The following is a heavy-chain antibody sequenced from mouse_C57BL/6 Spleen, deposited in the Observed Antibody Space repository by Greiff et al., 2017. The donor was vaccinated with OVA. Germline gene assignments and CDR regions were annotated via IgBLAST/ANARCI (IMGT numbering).Heavy chain of an antibody. V-gene: IGHV1-82*01. D-gene: IGHD1-1*01. J-gene: IGHJ4*01. CDR3: ARRGGFYGSSYNYAMDY. CDR1: GYAFSSSW. Sequence: VQLQQSGPELVKPGASVKISCKASGYAFSSSWMNWVKQRPGRGLGWIGRIYPEDGNTTSTGTFKGRATLTAAKSSSTAYMQLSSLTSEDAAVYVCARRGGFYGSSYNYAMDYWGQGTSVTVAS. CDR2: IYPEDGNT.